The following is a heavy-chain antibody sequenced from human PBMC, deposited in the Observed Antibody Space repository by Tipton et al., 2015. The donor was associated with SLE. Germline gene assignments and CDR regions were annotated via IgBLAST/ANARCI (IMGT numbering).Heavy chain of an antibody. CDR1: DYSINSGYF. CDR2: ISHSGST. Sequence: TLSLTCTVSDYSINSGYFWGWIRQPPGKGLEWIGSISHSGSTYYSPSLKSRVTISKDTPKKQFSLRLNSVTAADTAVYYCGRAIGVHYFHVWGQGTLVTVSS. D-gene: IGHD2-21*01. V-gene: IGHV4-38-2*02. J-gene: IGHJ4*02. CDR3: GRAIGVHYFHV.